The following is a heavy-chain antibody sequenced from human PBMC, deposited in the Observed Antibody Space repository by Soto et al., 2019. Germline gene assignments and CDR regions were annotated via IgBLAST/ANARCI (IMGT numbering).Heavy chain of an antibody. D-gene: IGHD1-7*01. CDR3: AKWAGPAPGFPSPGTTELTLLVYYGMDV. CDR1: GFTFSSYA. CDR2: ISGSGGST. Sequence: GGSLRLSCAASGFTFSSYAMSWVRQAPGKGLEWVSAISGSGGSTYYADSVKGRFTISRDNSKNTLYLQRNSLRAEDPAVYYCAKWAGPAPGFPSPGTTELTLLVYYGMDVWGQGTTVTVSS. V-gene: IGHV3-23*01. J-gene: IGHJ6*02.